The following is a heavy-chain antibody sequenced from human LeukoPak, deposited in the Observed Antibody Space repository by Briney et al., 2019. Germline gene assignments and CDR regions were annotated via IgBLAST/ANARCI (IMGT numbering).Heavy chain of an antibody. V-gene: IGHV4-39*07. CDR2: IFYSGST. D-gene: IGHD6-13*01. CDR3: AGEYSSSWYDAFDI. J-gene: IGHJ3*02. Sequence: PSETLSLTCTVSGGSISTSNYYWGWIRQPPGKGLEWIGNIFYSGSTYYSPSLKSRVTISVDTSKNQFSLKLSSVTAADTAVYYCAGEYSSSWYDAFDIWGQGTMVTVSS. CDR1: GGSISTSNYY.